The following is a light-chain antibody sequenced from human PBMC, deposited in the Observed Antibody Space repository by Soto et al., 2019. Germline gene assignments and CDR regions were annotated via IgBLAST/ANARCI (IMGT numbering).Light chain of an antibody. CDR3: HQYGSSPLT. Sequence: EIVLTQSPGTLSLSPGERATLSCRASQSVTSSYLAWYQQKHGQAPRLLIYGASSRATGIPDRFSGSGSGTHFTLTISRLEPQDFAMYYGHQYGSSPLTFGGGTKVEIK. J-gene: IGKJ4*01. CDR2: GAS. V-gene: IGKV3-20*01. CDR1: QSVTSSY.